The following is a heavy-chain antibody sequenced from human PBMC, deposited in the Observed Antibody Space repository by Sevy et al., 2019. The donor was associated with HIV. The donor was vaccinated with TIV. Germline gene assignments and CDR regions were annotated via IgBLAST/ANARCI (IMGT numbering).Heavy chain of an antibody. CDR2: INHSGST. Sequence: SETLSLTCAVYGGSFSGYYWSWIRQPPGKGLEWIGEINHSGSTNYNPSLKSRVTISVDTSKNQFSLKLSSVTAADTAVYYCARGLGYDFWSGYYGMDVWGQRTTVIVSS. V-gene: IGHV4-34*01. J-gene: IGHJ6*02. D-gene: IGHD3-3*01. CDR1: GGSFSGYY. CDR3: ARGLGYDFWSGYYGMDV.